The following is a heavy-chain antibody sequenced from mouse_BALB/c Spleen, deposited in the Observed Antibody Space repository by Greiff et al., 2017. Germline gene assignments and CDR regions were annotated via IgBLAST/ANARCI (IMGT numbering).Heavy chain of an antibody. CDR2: IWAGGST. V-gene: IGHV2-9*02. D-gene: IGHD1-1*01. CDR1: GFSLTSYG. CDR3: ASDPPYYYGSSYWGDY. J-gene: IGHJ2*01. Sequence: VKLVESGPGLVAPSQSLSITCTVSGFSLTSYGVHWVRQPPGKGLEWLGVIWAGGSTNYNSALMSRLSISKDNSKIQVFLKMNSLQTDDTAMYYCASDPPYYYGSSYWGDYWGQGTTLTVSS.